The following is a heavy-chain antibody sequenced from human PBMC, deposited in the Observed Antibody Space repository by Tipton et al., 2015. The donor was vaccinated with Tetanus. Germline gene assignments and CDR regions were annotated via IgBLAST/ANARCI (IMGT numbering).Heavy chain of an antibody. CDR3: AREGFSFASSGYWLFVG. CDR2: IYYSGST. D-gene: IGHD3-22*01. CDR1: GGSISSGGYY. Sequence: TLSLTCTVSGGSISSGGYYWTWIRQHPGKGLEWIGYIYYSGSTYYNPSLKSRVTISVDTSKNQFSLKLSSVTAGDTAGYYCAREGFSFASSGYWLFVGWGPGTPVTGS. J-gene: IGHJ4*02. V-gene: IGHV4-31*03.